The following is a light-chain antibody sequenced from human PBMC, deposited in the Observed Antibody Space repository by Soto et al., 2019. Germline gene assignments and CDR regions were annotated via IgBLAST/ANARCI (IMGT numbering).Light chain of an antibody. CDR3: SSYTCSRTLYV. J-gene: IGLJ1*01. CDR1: SSDVGGYNY. V-gene: IGLV2-14*01. CDR2: EVS. Sequence: QSVLTQPASVSGSPGQSITISCTGTSSDVGGYNYVSWYQQHPGKAPKLMIYEVSNRPSGVSNRFSGSKSGNTASLTISGLQAEDEGDYYCSSYTCSRTLYVFGTGTKLTVL.